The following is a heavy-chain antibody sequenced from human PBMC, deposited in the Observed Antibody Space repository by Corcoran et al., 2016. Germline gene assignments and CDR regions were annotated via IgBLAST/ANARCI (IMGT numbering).Heavy chain of an antibody. J-gene: IGHJ5*02. Sequence: QLRLHESGPGLLKPSETLSLTCTVSGASIRSGLYYWAWIRQPPGKGLEWIGSVYYSGTAYYNPSLRGRVTVSVDTSNNQFSLTLNSVTAADTAVFYCARSSYSYDSWFDPWVQGTLVTVSS. V-gene: IGHV4-39*01. CDR1: GASIRSGLYY. D-gene: IGHD2-15*01. CDR2: VYYSGTA. CDR3: ARSSYSYDSWFDP.